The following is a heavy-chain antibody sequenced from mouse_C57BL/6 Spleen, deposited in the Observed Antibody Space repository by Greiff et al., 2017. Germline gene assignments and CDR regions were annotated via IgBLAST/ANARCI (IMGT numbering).Heavy chain of an antibody. Sequence: VKLQQPGAELVRPGSSVKLSCNASGYTFTSYWMDWVKQRPGQGLEWIGNIYPSDSETHYNQKFKDKATLTVDKSSSTAYMQLSSLTSEDSAVYYCARLVSGNWGQGTTLTVSS. D-gene: IGHD2-2*01. V-gene: IGHV1-61*01. CDR1: GYTFTSYW. CDR3: ARLVSGN. CDR2: IYPSDSET. J-gene: IGHJ2*01.